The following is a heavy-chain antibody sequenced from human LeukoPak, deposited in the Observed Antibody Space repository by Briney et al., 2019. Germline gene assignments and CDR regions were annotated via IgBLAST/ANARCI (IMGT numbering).Heavy chain of an antibody. CDR1: GGSISSYY. V-gene: IGHV4-59*01. CDR2: IYYSGST. CDR3: ARGTLVWNFDY. Sequence: SETLSLTCTVSGGSISSYYWSWIRQPPGKGLEWIGYIYYSGSTNYNPSLKSRVTISVDTSKSQFSLKLSSVTAADTAVYYCARGTLVWNFDYWGQGTLVTVSS. J-gene: IGHJ4*02. D-gene: IGHD2-21*01.